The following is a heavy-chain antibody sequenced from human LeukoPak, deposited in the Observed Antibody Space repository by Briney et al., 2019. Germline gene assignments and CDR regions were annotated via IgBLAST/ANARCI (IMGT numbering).Heavy chain of an antibody. CDR3: ASPIMITFGGVIGEDY. D-gene: IGHD3-16*02. CDR2: ISSSSSTI. CDR1: GFTFSTYA. J-gene: IGHJ4*02. Sequence: GGSLRLSCAASGFTFSTYAMHWVRQAPGKGLEWVSYISSSSSTIYYADSVKGRFTISRDNAKNSLYLQMSSLRAEDTAVYYCASPIMITFGGVIGEDYWGQGTLVTVSS. V-gene: IGHV3-48*04.